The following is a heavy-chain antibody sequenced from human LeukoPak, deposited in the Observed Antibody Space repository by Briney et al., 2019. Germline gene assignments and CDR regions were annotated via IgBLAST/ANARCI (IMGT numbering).Heavy chain of an antibody. CDR3: AGGGVAVFDY. V-gene: IGHV3-53*04. Sequence: GGSLRLSCAASGFTVSSNYMTWVRQAPGKGLEWVSVIYSGGDTFHADSVKGRFTISRHSSRNTLYLQMNSLRAEDTAVYYCAGGGVAVFDYWGQGTLVTVSS. CDR2: IYSGGDT. J-gene: IGHJ4*02. CDR1: GFTVSSNY. D-gene: IGHD6-19*01.